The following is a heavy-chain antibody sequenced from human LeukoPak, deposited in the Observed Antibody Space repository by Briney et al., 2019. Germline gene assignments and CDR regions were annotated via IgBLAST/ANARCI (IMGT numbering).Heavy chain of an antibody. J-gene: IGHJ1*01. CDR1: GYTFTSYY. D-gene: IGHD3-22*01. Sequence: GASVKVSCKASGYTFTSYYLHWVRQAPGQGLEWMGWISPNSGGTNYAQKFQGRVTMTRDTSISTAYMELSRLRSDDTAEYYCARALYYDSSGYYSSSYYYFQHWGQGTLVTVSS. V-gene: IGHV1-2*02. CDR2: ISPNSGGT. CDR3: ARALYYDSSGYYSSSYYYFQH.